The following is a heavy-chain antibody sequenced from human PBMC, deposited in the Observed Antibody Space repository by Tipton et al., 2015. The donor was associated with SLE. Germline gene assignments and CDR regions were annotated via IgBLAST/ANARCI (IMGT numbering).Heavy chain of an antibody. D-gene: IGHD4-11*01. CDR3: ARDDYNPFDY. V-gene: IGHV3-74*01. Sequence: SLRLSCAASGFGFSGFWMQWVRQVPGKGLMWVSRINGDGSSATYADSVQGRFTISRDSSKNILYLQMNSLRAEDTAIYYCARDDYNPFDYWGQGTLVTVSS. J-gene: IGHJ4*02. CDR1: GFGFSGFW. CDR2: INGDGSSA.